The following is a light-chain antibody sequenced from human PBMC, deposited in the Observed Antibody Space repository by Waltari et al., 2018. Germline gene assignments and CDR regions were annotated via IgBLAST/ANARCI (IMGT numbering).Light chain of an antibody. Sequence: EIVLTQSPGTLSLSPGERVTLSCRASQSVSRVLAWYQQKPGQAPRLLIYTASNRATGIPDRFSGSGSGTDFSLTISRLEPEDFAVYYCQHYVSLPATFGQGTRVEIK. CDR2: TAS. CDR1: QSVSRV. CDR3: QHYVSLPAT. V-gene: IGKV3-20*01. J-gene: IGKJ1*01.